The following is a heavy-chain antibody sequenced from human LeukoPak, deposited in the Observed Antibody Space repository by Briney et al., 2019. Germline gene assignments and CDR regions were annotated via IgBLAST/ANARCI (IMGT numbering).Heavy chain of an antibody. D-gene: IGHD6-13*01. J-gene: IGHJ6*02. CDR3: AKAPFGEQLVRPSLYYYYGMDV. CDR1: GFTFSSYA. Sequence: HTGGSLRLSCAASGFTFSSYAMSWVRQAPGKGLEWVSAISGSGGSTYYADSVKGRFTISRDNSKNTLYLQMNSLRAEDTAVYYCAKAPFGEQLVRPSLYYYYGMDVWGQGTTVTVSS. CDR2: ISGSGGST. V-gene: IGHV3-23*01.